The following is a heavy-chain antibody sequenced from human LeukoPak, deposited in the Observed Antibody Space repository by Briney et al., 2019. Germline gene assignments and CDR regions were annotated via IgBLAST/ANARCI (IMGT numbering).Heavy chain of an antibody. D-gene: IGHD1-26*01. CDR1: GYSISSGFY. Sequence: SETLSLTCSVSGFSGYSISSGFYWGWIRQPPGKGLEWIGSIFHSGSTYYNPSLKSRVTISVDTSKNQFSLKLSSVTAADTALYYCARVGWQWDASDYWGQGTLVTVSS. J-gene: IGHJ4*02. V-gene: IGHV4-38-2*02. CDR3: ARVGWQWDASDY. CDR2: IFHSGST.